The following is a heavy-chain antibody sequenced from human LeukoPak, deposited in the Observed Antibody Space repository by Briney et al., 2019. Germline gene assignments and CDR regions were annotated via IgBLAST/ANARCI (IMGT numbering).Heavy chain of an antibody. CDR1: GFTFSSHW. CDR3: ARGGAYGSGTYNYFDY. D-gene: IGHD3-10*01. V-gene: IGHV3-74*01. Sequence: GGSLRLSCAASGFTFSSHWMHWVRQAPGKGLVWVSRINSDGRSSSPSYADSVKGRFTISRDNAKNTLYLQVNSLRVEDTAVYYRARGGAYGSGTYNYFDYWGQGTLVTVSS. J-gene: IGHJ4*02. CDR2: INSDGRSSSP.